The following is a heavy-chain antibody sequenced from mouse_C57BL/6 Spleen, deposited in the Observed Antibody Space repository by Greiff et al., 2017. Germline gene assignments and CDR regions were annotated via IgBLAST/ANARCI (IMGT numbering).Heavy chain of an antibody. CDR1: GYAFSSYW. V-gene: IGHV1-80*01. Sequence: QVQLQQSGAELVKPGASVKISCKASGYAFSSYWMNWVKQRPGKGLEWIGQIYPGDGDTNYNGKFKGKATLTADKSSSTAYMQLSSLTSEDSAVYFCARREANGEHFGYWGRGTTLTVCS. CDR3: ARREANGEHFGY. CDR2: IYPGDGDT. D-gene: IGHD4-1*01. J-gene: IGHJ2*01.